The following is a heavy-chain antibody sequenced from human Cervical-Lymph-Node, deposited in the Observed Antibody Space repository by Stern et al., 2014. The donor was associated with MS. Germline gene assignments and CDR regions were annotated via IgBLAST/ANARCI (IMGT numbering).Heavy chain of an antibody. CDR3: SLSSETSDRWYSLGYDL. CDR1: GGTFSKFP. Sequence: QLVQSGAAVTKPGTSVKVSCKASGGTFSKFPSSWVRKAPGQGHEWMAGIFPVIGTPTYAQEFRGRVTITADVSTSTVYMELSSLRSDDTAVYYCSLSSETSDRWYSLGYDLWGQGTLVTVSS. CDR2: IFPVIGTP. V-gene: IGHV1-69*01. D-gene: IGHD6-13*01. J-gene: IGHJ5*02.